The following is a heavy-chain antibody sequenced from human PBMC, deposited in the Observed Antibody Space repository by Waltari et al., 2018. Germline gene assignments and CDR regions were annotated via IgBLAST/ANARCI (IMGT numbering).Heavy chain of an antibody. Sequence: EVQLVESGGGLIQPGGSLRLSCAASGFTVSRNYLTWVRRAPGKGLEWVSVIYSGGSTYYADSVKGRFTISRDNSKNTLYLQMNSLRAEDTAVYYCARVWADYYDSSGSESWGQGTLVTVSS. J-gene: IGHJ5*02. CDR2: IYSGGST. CDR1: GFTVSRNY. CDR3: ARVWADYYDSSGSES. V-gene: IGHV3-53*01. D-gene: IGHD3-22*01.